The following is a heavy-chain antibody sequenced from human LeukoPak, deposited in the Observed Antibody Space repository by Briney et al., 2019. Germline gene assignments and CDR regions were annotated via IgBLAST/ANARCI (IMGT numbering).Heavy chain of an antibody. J-gene: IGHJ4*02. D-gene: IGHD6-13*01. CDR3: AKQGIVMGAAARLRQPRPGSYGPELDY. CDR2: ISGSGGST. CDR1: GFTFSSYA. V-gene: IGHV3-23*01. Sequence: GGSLRLSCAASGFTFSSYAMSWVRQAPGKGLEWVSAISGSGGSTYYADSVKGRFTISRDNSKNTLYLQMNSLRAEDTAVYYCAKQGIVMGAAARLRQPRPGSYGPELDYWGQGTLVTVSS.